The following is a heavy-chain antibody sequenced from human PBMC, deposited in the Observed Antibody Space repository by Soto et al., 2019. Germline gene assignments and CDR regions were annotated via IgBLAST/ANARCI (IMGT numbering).Heavy chain of an antibody. Sequence: GGSLRLSCAASGFTFSDYYMSWIRQAPGKGLEWVSYISSSSSYTNYADSVKGRFTISRDNAKNSLYLQMNSLRAEDTAFYYCARGVYSSGWYGYYGMDVWGQGTTVTVSS. D-gene: IGHD6-19*01. V-gene: IGHV3-11*06. CDR3: ARGVYSSGWYGYYGMDV. CDR1: GFTFSDYY. CDR2: ISSSSSYT. J-gene: IGHJ6*02.